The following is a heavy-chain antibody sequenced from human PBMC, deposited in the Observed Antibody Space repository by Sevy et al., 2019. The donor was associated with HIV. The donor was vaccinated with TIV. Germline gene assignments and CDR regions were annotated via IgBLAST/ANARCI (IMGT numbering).Heavy chain of an antibody. D-gene: IGHD3-3*01. CDR3: ARGLSEVTIFVVGSSYMDV. J-gene: IGHJ6*03. CDR1: GGTFSSYA. V-gene: IGHV1-69*10. Sequence: ASVKVSCKASGGTFSSYAISWVRQAPGQGLEWMGGIIPILGIANYAQKFQGRVTITADKSTSTAYMELSSLRSEDTAVYYCARGLSEVTIFVVGSSYMDVWGKGTTVTVSS. CDR2: IIPILGIA.